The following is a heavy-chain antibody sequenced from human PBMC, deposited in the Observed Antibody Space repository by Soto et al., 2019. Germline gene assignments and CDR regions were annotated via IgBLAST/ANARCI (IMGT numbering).Heavy chain of an antibody. D-gene: IGHD6-13*01. Sequence: QVQLVQSGAEAKKPGSSVKVSCKTSGGTFSSYAISWVRQAPGQGLEWMGGIVPLFRTTNYAQKFQGRVTITADTSTYTVYMELSLVRYGDTAVYYCARGGYSSTWSNLLDRSGLDVWGPGTTVTVSS. CDR1: GGTFSSYA. CDR2: IVPLFRTT. J-gene: IGHJ6*02. CDR3: ARGGYSSTWSNLLDRSGLDV. V-gene: IGHV1-69*06.